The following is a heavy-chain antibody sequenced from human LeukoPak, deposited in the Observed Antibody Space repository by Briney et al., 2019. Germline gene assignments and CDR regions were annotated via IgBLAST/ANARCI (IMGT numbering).Heavy chain of an antibody. D-gene: IGHD3-16*01. CDR3: AKESGKFDD. J-gene: IGHJ4*02. CDR2: ISGDGGST. V-gene: IGHV3-43*02. CDR1: GLTFDDYA. Sequence: PGGSLRLSCVASGLTFDDYAMHWVRQAPGKGLEWVSLISGDGGSTFYADSVKGRFSISRDNSKNSLYLQMNSLRTEDTAMYYGAKESGKFDDWGQGTLVAVSS.